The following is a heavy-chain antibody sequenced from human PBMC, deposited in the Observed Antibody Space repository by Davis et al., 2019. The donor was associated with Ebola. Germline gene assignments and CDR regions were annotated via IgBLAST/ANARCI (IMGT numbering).Heavy chain of an antibody. CDR1: GGSIRTNW. D-gene: IGHD2-21*02. CDR2: IDHSGNT. CDR3: GRVCGNGCSGIDY. J-gene: IGHJ4*02. V-gene: IGHV4-4*02. Sequence: SETLSLTCAVSGGSIRTNWWSWVRQSPGKGLEWIGEIDHSGNTNYNPSLKSRVTISVDKSKNQFSLNLNSVTAADTAVYYCGRVCGNGCSGIDYWGQGTLVTVSS.